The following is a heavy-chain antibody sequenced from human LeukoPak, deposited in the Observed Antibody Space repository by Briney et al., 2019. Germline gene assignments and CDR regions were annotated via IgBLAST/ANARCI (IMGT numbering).Heavy chain of an antibody. J-gene: IGHJ4*02. CDR2: INCGNGKT. CDR3: ARSIWYNRQYYFDS. CDR1: EYSCNNYA. D-gene: IGHD6-13*01. V-gene: IGHV1-3*01. Sequence: ASVKVSCKASEYSCNNYAMQWVRQAPGQRLEWMGWINCGNGKTKYSEKFQGRVTITRDQSATTAYMDLSSLRSEDTAVYYCARSIWYNRQYYFDSWGQGTLVTVSS.